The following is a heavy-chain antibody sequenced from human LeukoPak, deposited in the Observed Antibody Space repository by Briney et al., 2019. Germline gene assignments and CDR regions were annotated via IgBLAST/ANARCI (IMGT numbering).Heavy chain of an antibody. J-gene: IGHJ5*02. D-gene: IGHD6-6*01. CDR2: ICYSGST. Sequence: SETLSLTCTVSGGSISSSSYYWGWIRQPPGKGLEWIGSICYSGSTYYNPSLKSRVTISVDTSKNQFSLKLSSATAADTAVYYCASPIAARPPWGQGTLVTVCS. CDR3: ASPIAARPP. CDR1: GGSISSSSYY. V-gene: IGHV4-39*01.